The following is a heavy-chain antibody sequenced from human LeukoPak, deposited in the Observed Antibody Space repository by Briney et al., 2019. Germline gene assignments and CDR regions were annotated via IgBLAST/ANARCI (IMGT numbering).Heavy chain of an antibody. D-gene: IGHD3-10*01. CDR3: ARDRRPPGSYSY. CDR1: GFTFSSYS. J-gene: IGHJ4*02. Sequence: GGSLRLSCAASGFTFSSYSMNWVRQAPGKGLEWVSSISSSSSCIYYADSVKGRFTISRDNAKNSLYLQMNSLRAEDTAVYYCARDRRPPGSYSYWGQGTLVTVSS. CDR2: ISSSSSCI. V-gene: IGHV3-21*01.